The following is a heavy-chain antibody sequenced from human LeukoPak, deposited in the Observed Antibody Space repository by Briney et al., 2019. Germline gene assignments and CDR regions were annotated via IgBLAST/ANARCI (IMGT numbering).Heavy chain of an antibody. CDR2: ISYDGSNK. CDR3: ARDRYYGSGRYNYFDY. D-gene: IGHD3-10*01. Sequence: PGRSLRLSCAASGFTFSRYTMHWVRQAPGKGLEWVAVISYDGSNKDHADSVKGRFTISRDNSKNTLYLQMNSLRAEDTAAYYCARDRYYGSGRYNYFDYWGQGTLVTVSS. J-gene: IGHJ4*02. V-gene: IGHV3-30-3*01. CDR1: GFTFSRYT.